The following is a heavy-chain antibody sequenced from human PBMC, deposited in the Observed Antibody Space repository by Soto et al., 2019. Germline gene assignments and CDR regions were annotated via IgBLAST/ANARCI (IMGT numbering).Heavy chain of an antibody. CDR3: ARGFSAGKGSPPDF. J-gene: IGHJ4*02. CDR1: GYTFTRYG. Sequence: SVKVSCKASGYTFTRYGIHWVRQAPGQRLEWMGGIIPIFGTANYAQKFQGRVTITADESTSTAYMELSSLRAEDTAVYYCARGFSAGKGSPPDFWGQGSLVTVSA. D-gene: IGHD6-13*01. V-gene: IGHV1-69*13. CDR2: IIPIFGTA.